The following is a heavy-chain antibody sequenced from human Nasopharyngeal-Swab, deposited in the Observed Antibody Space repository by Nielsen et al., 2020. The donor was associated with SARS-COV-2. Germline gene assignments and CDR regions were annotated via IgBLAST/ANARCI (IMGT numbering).Heavy chain of an antibody. CDR2: INHSGST. CDR3: ASPQYSTSYHEGV. Sequence: GSLRPSCAVYGASFSGYYWSWIRQPPGKGLEWFGEINHSGSTNYNPSLKSRVTISVDTSKNQFSLKLSSVTAADTAVYYCASPQYSTSYHEGVWGKGTTVTVSS. V-gene: IGHV4-34*01. D-gene: IGHD6-13*01. CDR1: GASFSGYY. J-gene: IGHJ6*04.